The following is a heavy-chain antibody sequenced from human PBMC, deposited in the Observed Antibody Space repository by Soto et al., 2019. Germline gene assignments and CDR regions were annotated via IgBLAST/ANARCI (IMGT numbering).Heavy chain of an antibody. CDR2: IYSGGYT. V-gene: IGHV3-53*01. CDR1: GFTVSNNY. D-gene: IGHD3-10*01. J-gene: IGHJ4*02. Sequence: EVQLVESGGGLIQPGGSLRLSCAVSGFTVSNNYMSWVRQAPGKGLEGVSVIYSGGYTAYGDSVKGRFTISRDNSKNTLYLQRKTLGAGDRAGYFGGTPAGGGGYWGQGTLVTVSS. CDR3: GTPAGGGGY.